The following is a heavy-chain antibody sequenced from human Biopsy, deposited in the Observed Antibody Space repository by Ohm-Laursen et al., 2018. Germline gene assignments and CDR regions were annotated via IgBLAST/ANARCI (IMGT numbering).Heavy chain of an antibody. D-gene: IGHD2-2*01. CDR3: ARDKITYCTSTSCDYFGMDV. J-gene: IGHJ6*02. CDR1: GASIEDYY. V-gene: IGHV4-59*01. Sequence: PGTLSLTCTVSGASIEDYYWTWIRQAPGKTLEWIASINYRGNTNCNPSLKSRVTMSAHTSTNQFSLKLTSVTAADTAVYYCARDKITYCTSTSCDYFGMDVWGQGTTVTVSS. CDR2: INYRGNT.